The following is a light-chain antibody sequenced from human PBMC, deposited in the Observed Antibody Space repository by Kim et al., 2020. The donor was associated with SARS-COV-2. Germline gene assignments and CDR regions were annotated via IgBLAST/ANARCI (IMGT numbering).Light chain of an antibody. Sequence: SPGQTARITCSGDKLGDKYACWYQQKPGQAPVLVIYQDSKRPSGIPERFSGSNSGNTATLTISGTQAMDEADYYCQAWDSSTNWVFGGGTQLTVL. V-gene: IGLV3-1*01. CDR1: KLGDKY. CDR2: QDS. J-gene: IGLJ3*02. CDR3: QAWDSSTNWV.